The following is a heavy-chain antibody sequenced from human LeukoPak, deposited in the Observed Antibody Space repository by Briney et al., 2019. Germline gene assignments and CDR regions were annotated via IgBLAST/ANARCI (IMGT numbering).Heavy chain of an antibody. CDR1: GFTFSDYY. J-gene: IGHJ4*02. D-gene: IGHD3-22*01. CDR3: AKHYDISGYYPY. Sequence: AGGSLRLSCAASGFTFSDYYMSWIRQAPGKGLEWVSYISSSGSTIYYADSVKGRFTISRDNSKNTLFLQMSSLRADDTAIYYCAKHYDISGYYPYWGQGTLVTVSS. CDR2: ISSSGSTI. V-gene: IGHV3-11*01.